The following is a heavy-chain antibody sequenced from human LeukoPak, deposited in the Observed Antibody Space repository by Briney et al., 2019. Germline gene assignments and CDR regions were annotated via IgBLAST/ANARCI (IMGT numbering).Heavy chain of an antibody. V-gene: IGHV3-21*01. CDR3: ARDSSYDYIWGSYRPDWFDP. Sequence: TGGSLRLSCAASGFTFSSYSMNWVRQAPGKGLEWVSSISSSFSCIYYADSVKGRFTISRDNAKNSLYLQMNSLRAEDTAVYYCARDSSYDYIWGSYRPDWFDPWGQGTLVTVSS. CDR1: GFTFSSYS. CDR2: ISSSFSCI. J-gene: IGHJ5*02. D-gene: IGHD3-16*02.